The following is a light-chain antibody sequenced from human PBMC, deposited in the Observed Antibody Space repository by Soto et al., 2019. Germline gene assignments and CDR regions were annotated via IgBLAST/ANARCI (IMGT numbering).Light chain of an antibody. Sequence: EIVMTQSPATLSVSPGERATLSCRASQSVSSNLAWYQQKPGQAPRLLIYGAYTRATGIPARFSGSGSGTEFTLTISSLQSEDFAIYYCQHYNNWTPWTFGQGTKVEIK. V-gene: IGKV3-15*01. J-gene: IGKJ1*01. CDR3: QHYNNWTPWT. CDR1: QSVSSN. CDR2: GAY.